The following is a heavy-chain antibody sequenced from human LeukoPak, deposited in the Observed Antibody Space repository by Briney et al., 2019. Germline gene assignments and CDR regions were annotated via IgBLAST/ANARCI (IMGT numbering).Heavy chain of an antibody. CDR1: GFTFDDYA. CDR2: ISWNSGSI. V-gene: IGHV3-9*01. Sequence: PGGSLRLSCAASGFTFDDYAMHWVRQAPGKGLEWVSGISWNSGSIGYADSVKGRFTISRDNAKNSLYLQMNSLRAEDTALYYCAKGAFGGLIAHFDYWGQGTLVTVSS. D-gene: IGHD3-16*02. CDR3: AKGAFGGLIAHFDY. J-gene: IGHJ4*02.